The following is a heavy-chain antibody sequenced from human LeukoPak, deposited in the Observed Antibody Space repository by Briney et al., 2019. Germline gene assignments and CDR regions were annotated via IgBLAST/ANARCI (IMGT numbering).Heavy chain of an antibody. D-gene: IGHD3-10*01. Sequence: PSETLSLTCTVSGGSISSYYWSWIRQPPGKGLEWIGYIYYSGSTNYNPSLNSRVTIAVDTSKNQFSLKLSSVTAADTAVYYCARDSGGRDAFDIWGQGTMVTVSS. CDR2: IYYSGST. CDR3: ARDSGGRDAFDI. CDR1: GGSISSYY. J-gene: IGHJ3*02. V-gene: IGHV4-59*01.